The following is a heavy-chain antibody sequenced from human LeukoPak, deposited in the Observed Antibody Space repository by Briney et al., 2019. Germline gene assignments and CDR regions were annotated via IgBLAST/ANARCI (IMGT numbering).Heavy chain of an antibody. CDR2: ISNDGSNK. D-gene: IGHD1/OR15-1a*01. J-gene: IGHJ4*02. CDR1: GFTFSSYG. V-gene: IGHV3-30*03. CDR3: ARGMEQRPRGYFDY. Sequence: PERSLRLSCVASGFTFSSYGMHWVRQAPGKGLEWVAFISNDGSNKYYTDSVKGRFTISRDNSKNTLYLQMNSLRSDDTAVYYCARGMEQRPRGYFDYWGQGTLVTVSS.